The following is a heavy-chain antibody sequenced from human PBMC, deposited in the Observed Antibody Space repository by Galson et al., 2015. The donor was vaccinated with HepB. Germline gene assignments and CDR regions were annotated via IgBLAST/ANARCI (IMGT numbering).Heavy chain of an antibody. J-gene: IGHJ6*04. CDR3: TRDNYGKMDV. D-gene: IGHD4-17*01. CDR1: GNTFTANY. V-gene: IGHV1-2*02. CDR2: MNPNTSAT. Sequence: SVKVSCKASGNTFTANYTHWVRQVPGQGLEWMGWMNPNTSATNYAQMFQGRVTMTRDTSITTAYLQLNSLRFDDTAVYFCTRDNYGKMDVWGKGTTVIVSS.